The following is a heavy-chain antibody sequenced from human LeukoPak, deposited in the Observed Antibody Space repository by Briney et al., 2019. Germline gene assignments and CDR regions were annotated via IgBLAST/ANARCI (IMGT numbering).Heavy chain of an antibody. D-gene: IGHD7-27*01. CDR2: INTDGSST. CDR1: GFTFSSYW. J-gene: IGHJ4*02. Sequence: GGSLTLSCAGTGFTFSSYWMHWVRQAPGKGLVWVSRINTDGSSTSYADSVKGRFTISRDNAENTLWLQMNSLRAEDTAVYYCARGLLGIGDYWGQGTLVSVSS. CDR3: ARGLLGIGDY. V-gene: IGHV3-74*01.